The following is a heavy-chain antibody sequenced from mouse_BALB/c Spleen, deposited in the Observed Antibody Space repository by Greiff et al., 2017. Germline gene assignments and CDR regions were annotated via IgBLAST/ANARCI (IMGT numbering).Heavy chain of an antibody. CDR1: GFTFSSFG. Sequence: EVMLVESGGGLVQPGGSRKLSCAASGFTFSSFGMHWVRQAPEKGLEWVAYISSGSSTIYYADTVKGRFTISRDNPKNTLFLQMTSLRSEDTAMYYCATYGPFAYWGQGTLVTVSA. D-gene: IGHD2-10*02. J-gene: IGHJ3*01. CDR3: ATYGPFAY. CDR2: ISSGSSTI. V-gene: IGHV5-17*02.